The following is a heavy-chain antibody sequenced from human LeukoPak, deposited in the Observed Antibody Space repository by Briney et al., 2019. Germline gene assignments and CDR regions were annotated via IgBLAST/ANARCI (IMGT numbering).Heavy chain of an antibody. D-gene: IGHD5-24*01. J-gene: IGHJ3*02. CDR3: ARIRDGYNDAYDI. V-gene: IGHV1-69*05. Sequence: SVKVSCKASGGTFSSYAISWVRQAPGQGLEWMGGIIPIFGTANYAQKFQGRVTMTRNTSTSTVYMELSSLRSEDTAVYYCARIRDGYNDAYDIWGQGTMVTVPS. CDR1: GGTFSSYA. CDR2: IIPIFGTA.